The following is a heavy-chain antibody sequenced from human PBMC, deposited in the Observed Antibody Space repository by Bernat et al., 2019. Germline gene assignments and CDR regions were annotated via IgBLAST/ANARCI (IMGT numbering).Heavy chain of an antibody. CDR3: AKTGCSSTSCFGMDV. V-gene: IGHV3-23*01. CDR2: ITGSGDTT. J-gene: IGHJ6*02. CDR1: GFTFSSFP. Sequence: EVQLLESGGGLVQPGGSLRLSCAASGFTFSSFPMSWVRQAPGKGLEWVSSITGSGDTTYYADSVKGRFTISRDNSKNTLYLQMNSLRAEHTAVYYCAKTGCSSTSCFGMDVRGQGTTVTISS. D-gene: IGHD2-2*01.